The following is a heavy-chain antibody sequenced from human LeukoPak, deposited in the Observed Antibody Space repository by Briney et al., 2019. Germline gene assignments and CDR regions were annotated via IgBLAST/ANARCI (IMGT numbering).Heavy chain of an antibody. D-gene: IGHD2-2*02. CDR2: TTDSGFTT. CDR1: GFTFSSYA. Sequence: PGGSLRLSXAASGFTFSSYAMSWVGQAPGKGLEWVSGTTDSGFTTFYANSVKGRFTISRDNSKNTLYLQMNSLRAEDTAVYYCANAGLCSSTTCYNPFDHWGQGTLVTVSS. V-gene: IGHV3-23*01. CDR3: ANAGLCSSTTCYNPFDH. J-gene: IGHJ4*02.